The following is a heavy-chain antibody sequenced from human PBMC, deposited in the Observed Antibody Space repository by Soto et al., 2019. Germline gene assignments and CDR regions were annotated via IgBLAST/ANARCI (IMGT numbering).Heavy chain of an antibody. CDR3: VRSIVVAAGMFDH. D-gene: IGHD2-2*01. J-gene: IGHJ5*02. Sequence: SETLSLTCDVSGCSISSGCYSWSWIRQPPGKRLEWIAYIYHTGSTYYNPSLKSRSTISLDTSKNPLSLRLRSVTAADTAVYYCVRSIVVAAGMFDHWGQGALVTVSS. CDR1: GCSISSGCYS. CDR2: IYHTGST. V-gene: IGHV4-30-2*01.